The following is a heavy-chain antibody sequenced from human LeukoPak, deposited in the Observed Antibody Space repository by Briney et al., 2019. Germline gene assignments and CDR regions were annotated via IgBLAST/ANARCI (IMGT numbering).Heavy chain of an antibody. J-gene: IGHJ6*02. Sequence: GGSLRLSCAVSGFSLSNHGMHWVRQAPGKGLEWVALIWHDGTFKYYGDFVKGRFTIFRDTSKNSLYLQMNSLGAEDTGVYYCASGYCSSTSCYSTENYYYGMDVWGRGTTVIVSS. D-gene: IGHD2-2*03. CDR2: IWHDGTFK. V-gene: IGHV3-33*01. CDR1: GFSLSNHG. CDR3: ASGYCSSTSCYSTENYYYGMDV.